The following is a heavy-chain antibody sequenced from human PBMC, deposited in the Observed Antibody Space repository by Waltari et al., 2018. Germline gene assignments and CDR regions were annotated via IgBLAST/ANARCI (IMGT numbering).Heavy chain of an antibody. V-gene: IGHV1-69*05. CDR3: ATLPLETYYYDSSRDDAFDI. Sequence: QVQLVQSGAEVKKPGSSVKVSCKASGGTFSSYAISWVRQAPGQGLEWMGGIIPIFGTANYAQKFQGRVTITTDESTSTAYMELSSLRSEDTAVYYCATLPLETYYYDSSRDDAFDIWGQGTMVTVSS. CDR1: GGTFSSYA. J-gene: IGHJ3*02. CDR2: IIPIFGTA. D-gene: IGHD3-22*01.